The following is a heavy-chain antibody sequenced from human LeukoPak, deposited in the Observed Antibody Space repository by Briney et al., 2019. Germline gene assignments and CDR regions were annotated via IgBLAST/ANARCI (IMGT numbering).Heavy chain of an antibody. J-gene: IGHJ6*03. D-gene: IGHD6-13*01. CDR3: ARGEGQPEDYYYYYMDV. Sequence: SQTLSLTCAISGDSVSSNSAAWNRIRQSPSRGLEWLGRTYYRSKWYNDYAVSVRSRIIINPDTSKNQFSLQLNSVTPEDTAVYYCARGEGQPEDYYYYYMDVWGKGTTVTVSS. CDR2: TYYRSKWYN. V-gene: IGHV6-1*01. CDR1: GDSVSSNSAA.